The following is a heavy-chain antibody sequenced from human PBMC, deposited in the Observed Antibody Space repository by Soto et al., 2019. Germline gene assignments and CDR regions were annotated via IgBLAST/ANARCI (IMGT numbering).Heavy chain of an antibody. CDR3: AKMGRPRDLDYYYGMDA. V-gene: IGHV3-30*18. CDR1: GFTFSSYG. J-gene: IGHJ6*02. Sequence: HPGGSLRLSCAASGFTFSSYGMHWVRQAPGKGLEWVAVISYDGSNKYYADSVKGRFTISRDNSKNTLYLQMNSLRAEDTAVYYCAKMGRPRDLDYYYGMDAWGQGTTVTVSS. CDR2: ISYDGSNK.